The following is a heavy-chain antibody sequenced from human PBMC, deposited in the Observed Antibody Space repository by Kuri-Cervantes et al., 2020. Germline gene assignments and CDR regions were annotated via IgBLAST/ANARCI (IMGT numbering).Heavy chain of an antibody. CDR3: ARVGNYYYYGMDV. D-gene: IGHD3-10*01. J-gene: IGHJ6*02. CDR2: IKQDGSEK. V-gene: IGHV3-7*03. Sequence: GESLKISCAASGFTFSSYWMSWVRQAPGKGLEWVANIKQDGSEKYYVDSVKGRFTISRDNSKNTLYLQMNSLRAEDTAVYYCARVGNYYYYGMDVWGQGTTVTVSS. CDR1: GFTFSSYW.